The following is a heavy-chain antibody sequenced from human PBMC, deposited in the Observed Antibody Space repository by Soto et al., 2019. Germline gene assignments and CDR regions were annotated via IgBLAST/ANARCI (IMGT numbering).Heavy chain of an antibody. CDR1: GFTFSDYY. V-gene: IGHV3-11*06. D-gene: IGHD1-1*01. CDR3: ARDLPWNQRNDAFDI. CDR2: ISSSSSYT. J-gene: IGHJ3*02. Sequence: VGSLRLSCAASGFTFSDYYMSWIRQAPGKGLEWVSYISSSSSYTNYADSVKGRFTISRDNAKNSLYLQMNSLRAEDTAVYYCARDLPWNQRNDAFDIWGQGTMVTVSS.